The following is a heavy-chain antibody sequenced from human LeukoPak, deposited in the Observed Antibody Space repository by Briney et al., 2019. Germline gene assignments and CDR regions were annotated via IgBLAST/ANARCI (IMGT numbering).Heavy chain of an antibody. CDR1: GGSFSGYY. Sequence: SETLSLTCAVYGGSFSGYYWSWIRQPPGKGLEWIGEINHSGSTNYNPSLKSRVTISVDTSKNQFSLKLSSVTAADTAVYYCARVFYYDSSGYSDAFDIWGQGTMVTVSS. J-gene: IGHJ3*02. CDR2: INHSGST. CDR3: ARVFYYDSSGYSDAFDI. V-gene: IGHV4-34*01. D-gene: IGHD3-22*01.